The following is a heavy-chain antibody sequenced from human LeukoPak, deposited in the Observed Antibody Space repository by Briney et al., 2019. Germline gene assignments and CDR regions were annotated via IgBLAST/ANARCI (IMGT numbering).Heavy chain of an antibody. CDR2: IYYSGST. J-gene: IGHJ6*03. Sequence: SETLSLTCTVSGGSISSSSYYWGWIRQPPGKGLEWIGSIYYSGSTYYNPSLKSRVTISVDTSKNQFSLKLSSVTAADTAVYYCARHAAGGYRTYYYYMDVWGKGTTVTISS. CDR1: GGSISSSSYY. D-gene: IGHD5-12*01. V-gene: IGHV4-39*01. CDR3: ARHAAGGYRTYYYYMDV.